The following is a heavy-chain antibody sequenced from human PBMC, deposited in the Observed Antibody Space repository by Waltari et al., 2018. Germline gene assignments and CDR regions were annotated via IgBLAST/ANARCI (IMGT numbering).Heavy chain of an antibody. J-gene: IGHJ4*02. CDR2: INNAGDDT. V-gene: IGHV3-23*01. Sequence: EVQVLESGGGLVQPGGSQRLSCAASGFTFSCCAMSWVRQAPGKGLEWVSTINNAGDDTYYADSVRGRFTISRDNSKNTLYLQVNSLRAEDTAIYYCAKLAGISAWFFDYWGQGTLVTVSS. CDR3: AKLAGISAWFFDY. CDR1: GFTFSCCA. D-gene: IGHD1-1*01.